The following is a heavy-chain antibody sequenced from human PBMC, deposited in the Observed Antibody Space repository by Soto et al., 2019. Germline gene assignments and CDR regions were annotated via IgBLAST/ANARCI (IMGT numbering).Heavy chain of an antibody. CDR2: IDTSGHSA. D-gene: IGHD6-13*01. Sequence: GGSLRLSCEASGFVFTNFWMHWVRHVPGKGLVWVARIDTSGHSANYAESVKGRFTISRDNAKNTVSLQMNSLRVEDTGVYYCAKDSWYFDLWSQGSQVTVSS. V-gene: IGHV3-74*01. J-gene: IGHJ4*02. CDR3: AKDSWYFDL. CDR1: GFVFTNFW.